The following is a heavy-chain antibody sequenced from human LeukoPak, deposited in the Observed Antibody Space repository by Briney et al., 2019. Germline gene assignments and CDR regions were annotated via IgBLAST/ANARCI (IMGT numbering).Heavy chain of an antibody. CDR3: APIAARPVEYFQH. Sequence: SVKVSCKASGGTFSSYAISWVRQAPGQGLEWMGGIIPIFGTANYAQKFQGRVTITTDESTSTAYMELSSLRSEDTAVYYCAPIAARPVEYFQHWGHGTLVTVSS. J-gene: IGHJ1*01. D-gene: IGHD6-6*01. CDR2: IIPIFGTA. V-gene: IGHV1-69*05. CDR1: GGTFSSYA.